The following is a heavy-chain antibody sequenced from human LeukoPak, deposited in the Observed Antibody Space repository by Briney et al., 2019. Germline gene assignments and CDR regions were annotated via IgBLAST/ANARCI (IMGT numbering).Heavy chain of an antibody. CDR1: GGSISSSNW. Sequence: SETLSLTCAVSGGSISSSNWWSWVRQPPGKGLEWIGEIYHSGSTNYNPSLKSRVTISVDTSKNQFSLKLSSVTAADTAVYYCASQLQRYYYYYMDVWGKGTTVTISS. D-gene: IGHD1-26*01. CDR2: IYHSGST. J-gene: IGHJ6*03. CDR3: ASQLQRYYYYYMDV. V-gene: IGHV4-4*02.